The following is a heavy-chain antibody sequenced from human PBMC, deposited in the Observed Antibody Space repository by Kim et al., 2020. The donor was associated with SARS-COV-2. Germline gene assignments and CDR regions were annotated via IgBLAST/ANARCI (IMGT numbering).Heavy chain of an antibody. J-gene: IGHJ4*02. CDR2: INHSGST. Sequence: SQTLSLTCAVYGGSFSGYYWSWLRQPPGKGLEWIGEINHSGSTNYNPSLKSRVTISVDTSKNQFSLKLSSVTAADTAVYYCARTPPTDSSSGRRFDYWGQGTLVTVSS. V-gene: IGHV4-34*01. CDR1: GGSFSGYY. CDR3: ARTPPTDSSSGRRFDY. D-gene: IGHD6-13*01.